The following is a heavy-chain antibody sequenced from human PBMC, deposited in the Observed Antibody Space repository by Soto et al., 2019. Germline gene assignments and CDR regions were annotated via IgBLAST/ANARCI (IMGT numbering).Heavy chain of an antibody. Sequence: EVQLVESGGGLVQPGGSLRLSCAASGFTVSSNYMSWVRQAPGKGLEWVSVIYSGGSTYYADSVKGRFTISRHNSKNTLYLQMNSLRAEDTAVYYCASSYCSGGSCYSSVDAFDIWGQGTMVTVSS. D-gene: IGHD2-15*01. CDR1: GFTVSSNY. CDR3: ASSYCSGGSCYSSVDAFDI. CDR2: IYSGGST. J-gene: IGHJ3*02. V-gene: IGHV3-53*04.